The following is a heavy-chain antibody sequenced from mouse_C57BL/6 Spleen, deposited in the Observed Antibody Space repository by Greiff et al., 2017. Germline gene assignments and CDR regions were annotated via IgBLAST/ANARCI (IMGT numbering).Heavy chain of an antibody. V-gene: IGHV5-6*01. J-gene: IGHJ1*03. CDR3: ARRGTLTGSEGYWYFDV. Sequence: EVQGVESGGDLVKPGGSLKLSCAASGYTFSSYGMSWVRQTPDKRLEWVATISSGGGYTYYPDSVKGRSTISRDNAKNTVYLQLSSLKSEDTAMYYCARRGTLTGSEGYWYFDVWGTGTTVTVSS. CDR2: ISSGGGYT. D-gene: IGHD4-1*01. CDR1: GYTFSSYG.